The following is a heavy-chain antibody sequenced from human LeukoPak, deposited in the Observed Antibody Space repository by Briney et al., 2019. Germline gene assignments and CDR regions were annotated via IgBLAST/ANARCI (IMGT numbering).Heavy chain of an antibody. D-gene: IGHD6-13*01. J-gene: IGHJ4*02. Sequence: GGSLRLSCAASGFTFSSYDMSWVRQAPGKGLEWVSGISGSGSTTKYADSMKGRFTISRDNAKRSLYLHMNSLRADDTAVYYCVRELTDSSSLGYWGQGTLVTVSS. CDR1: GFTFSSYD. CDR3: VRELTDSSSLGY. V-gene: IGHV3-48*04. CDR2: ISGSGSTT.